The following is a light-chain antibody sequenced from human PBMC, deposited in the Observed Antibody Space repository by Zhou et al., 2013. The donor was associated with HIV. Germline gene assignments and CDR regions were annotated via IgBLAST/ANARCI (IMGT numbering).Light chain of an antibody. CDR1: QSVTGSR. Sequence: EIVLTQSPGTLSLPPGERAALSCRASQSVTGSRVAWYQQKPGQTPRLLMYGASSRATGIPDRFSGSGSGTDFTLTISRLEPEDFAVYYCQQYGSSGITFGQGTRLEIK. J-gene: IGKJ5*01. CDR2: GAS. V-gene: IGKV3-20*01. CDR3: QQYGSSGIT.